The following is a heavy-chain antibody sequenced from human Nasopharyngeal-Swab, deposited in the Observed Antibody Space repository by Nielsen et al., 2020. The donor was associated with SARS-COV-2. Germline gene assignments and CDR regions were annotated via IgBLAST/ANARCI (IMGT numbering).Heavy chain of an antibody. V-gene: IGHV1-69*04. Sequence: SVKVSCKASGGTFSSYAISWVRQAPGQGLEWMGRIIPILGIAYYAQKFQGRVTITADKSTSTAYMELSSLRSEDTAVYYCARGDSYGASWYFDLWGRGTLVTVSS. J-gene: IGHJ2*01. CDR3: ARGDSYGASWYFDL. D-gene: IGHD5-18*01. CDR2: IIPILGIA. CDR1: GGTFSSYA.